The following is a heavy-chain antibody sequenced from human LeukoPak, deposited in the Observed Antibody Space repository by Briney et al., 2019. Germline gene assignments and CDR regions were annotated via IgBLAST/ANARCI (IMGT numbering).Heavy chain of an antibody. V-gene: IGHV4-39*01. J-gene: IGHJ6*02. CDR3: ARLGRRSGYYYYGMDV. CDR1: GCSISSSNYY. CDR2: IYYSGST. D-gene: IGHD3-10*01. Sequence: SETLSLTCTVSGCSISSSNYYWGWIRQPPGKGLEWLGSIYYSGSTYYSPSLKSRVTISVDTSKNQFSLKLSSVTAADTAVYYCARLGRRSGYYYYGMDVWGQGTTVTVSS.